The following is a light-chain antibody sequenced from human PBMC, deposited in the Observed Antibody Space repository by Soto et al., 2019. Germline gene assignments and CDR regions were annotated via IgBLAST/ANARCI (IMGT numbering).Light chain of an antibody. Sequence: EIVLTQSPGTLSLSPGERATLSCRASQSISSNSLAWYQQKPGQAPRLLIDGASSRATGIPDRFSGSGSGTDFTLTISRLEPEDFAVYYWQQFGGSPLYTFGQGTKLEIK. CDR3: QQFGGSPLYT. V-gene: IGKV3-20*01. J-gene: IGKJ2*01. CDR2: GAS. CDR1: QSISSNS.